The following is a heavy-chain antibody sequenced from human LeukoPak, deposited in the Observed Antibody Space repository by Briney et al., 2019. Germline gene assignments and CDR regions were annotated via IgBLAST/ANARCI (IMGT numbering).Heavy chain of an antibody. J-gene: IGHJ6*02. CDR2: ISSNGGST. V-gene: IGHV3-64*01. D-gene: IGHD2-21*02. CDR1: GFTFSSYA. Sequence: PGGSLRLSCAASGFTFSSYAMHWVRQAPGKGLEYVSAISSNGGSTYYANSVKGRFTISRDSSKNTLYLQMGSLRAEDMAVYYCARKGSDPYYGMDVWGQGTTVTVSS. CDR3: ARKGSDPYYGMDV.